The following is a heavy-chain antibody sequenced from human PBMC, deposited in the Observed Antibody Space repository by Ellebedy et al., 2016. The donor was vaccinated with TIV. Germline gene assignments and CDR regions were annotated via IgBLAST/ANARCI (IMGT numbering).Heavy chain of an antibody. CDR3: AIRYSSGWSLDY. CDR2: INPSGGRT. J-gene: IGHJ4*02. D-gene: IGHD6-19*01. Sequence: ASVKVSXXASGYTFTSYYMHWVRQAPGQGLEWMGIINPSGGRTSYAQKFQGRVTMTRDTSTSTVYMELSSLRSEDTAVYYCAIRYSSGWSLDYWGQGTLVTVFS. CDR1: GYTFTSYY. V-gene: IGHV1-46*01.